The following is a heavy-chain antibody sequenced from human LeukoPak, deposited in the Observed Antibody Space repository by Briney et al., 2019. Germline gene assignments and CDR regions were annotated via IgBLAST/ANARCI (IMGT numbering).Heavy chain of an antibody. CDR2: INHSGST. Sequence: SSETLSLTCAVYGGSFSSYYWSWIRQPPGKGLEWIGEINHSGSTNYNPSLKSRVTISVDTSKNQFSLKLSSVTAADTAVYYCARVLLGYSYGYGPYYYYGMDVWGQGTTVTVSS. D-gene: IGHD5-18*01. V-gene: IGHV4-34*01. J-gene: IGHJ6*02. CDR3: ARVLLGYSYGYGPYYYYGMDV. CDR1: GGSFSSYY.